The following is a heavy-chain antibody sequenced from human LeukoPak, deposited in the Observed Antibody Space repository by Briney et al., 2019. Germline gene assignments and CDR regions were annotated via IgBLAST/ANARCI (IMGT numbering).Heavy chain of an antibody. CDR2: IGNKASRYTT. D-gene: IGHD1-26*01. CDR1: GSTFSDQY. CDR3: TRGYSGKSVYAFDI. J-gene: IGHJ3*02. Sequence: GGSLRLSCAASGSTFSDQYMDWVRQAPGKGLQWVGPIGNKASRYTTEYAASVKGRFTISRDDSRNSLYLQMNSLKTEDTALYYCTRGYSGKSVYAFDIWGPGTMVTVSS. V-gene: IGHV3-72*01.